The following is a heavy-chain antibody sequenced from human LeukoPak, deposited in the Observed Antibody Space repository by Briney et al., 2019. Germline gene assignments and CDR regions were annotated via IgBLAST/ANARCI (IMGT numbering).Heavy chain of an antibody. Sequence: SETLSLTCTVSVHPISSDNWWSWVRQPPGKGLEWLAEIYHRGSPNYNPSLKSRVTISVDKSKNQFSLKLSSVSAADTAVYYCASRRYYDSTGYFPYWGQGTLVTVSS. V-gene: IGHV4-4*02. CDR1: VHPISSDNW. D-gene: IGHD3-22*01. CDR3: ASRRYYDSTGYFPY. J-gene: IGHJ4*02. CDR2: IYHRGSP.